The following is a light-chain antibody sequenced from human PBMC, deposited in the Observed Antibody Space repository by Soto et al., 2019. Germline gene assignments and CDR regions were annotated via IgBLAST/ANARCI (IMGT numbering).Light chain of an antibody. CDR1: QSVSSS. Sequence: TQSPGTLSWSPGERATLSCMSSQSVSSSYIAWYQQRPGQAPRLLIYGASTRATGIPARFSGSGSGTEFTLTISSLQSEDFAVYYCQQYNNWPQTFGQGTKVDIK. CDR2: GAS. J-gene: IGKJ1*01. V-gene: IGKV3-15*01. CDR3: QQYNNWPQT.